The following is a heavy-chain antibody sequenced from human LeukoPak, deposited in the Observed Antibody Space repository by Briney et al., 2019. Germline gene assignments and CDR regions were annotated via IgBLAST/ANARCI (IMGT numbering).Heavy chain of an antibody. Sequence: GGSLRLSCAASGFSFNTYTMRWVRQAPGKGLECVSGIASNGSTKYYADSVKGRFTISRDNFKNRVYLQMDSLRTEDMAGYYCAREYCTTNNCYNWGLGYWGQGTLVTVSS. J-gene: IGHJ4*02. CDR1: GFSFNTYT. V-gene: IGHV3-64*02. D-gene: IGHD2-2*02. CDR2: IASNGSTK. CDR3: AREYCTTNNCYNWGLGY.